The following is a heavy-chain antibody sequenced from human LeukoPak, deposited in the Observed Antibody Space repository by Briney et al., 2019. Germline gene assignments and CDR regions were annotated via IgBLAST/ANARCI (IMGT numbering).Heavy chain of an antibody. CDR2: IYSGGST. J-gene: IGHJ4*02. CDR3: ARPHRDGYNLDYFDY. D-gene: IGHD5-24*01. V-gene: IGHV3-23*03. Sequence: GGSLRLSCEASGFTFNTYSMNWARQAPGKGLEWVSVIYSGGSTYYADSVKGRFTISRDNSKNTLYLQMNSLRAEDTAVYYCARPHRDGYNLDYFDYWGQGTLVTVSS. CDR1: GFTFNTYS.